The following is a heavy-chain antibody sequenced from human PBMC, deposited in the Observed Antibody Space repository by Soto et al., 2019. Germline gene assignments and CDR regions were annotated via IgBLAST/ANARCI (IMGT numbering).Heavy chain of an antibody. V-gene: IGHV4-31*03. Sequence: QVQLQESGPGLVKPSQTLSLTCTVSGGSISSGGYYWSWIRQHPGKGLEWIGYINYSGSTYYNPSLKSRVTISVDTPKNQFSLKLSSVTAADTAVYYCASIRERFGELLFYGMDVWGQGTTVTVSS. D-gene: IGHD3-10*01. CDR1: GGSISSGGYY. J-gene: IGHJ6*02. CDR3: ASIRERFGELLFYGMDV. CDR2: INYSGST.